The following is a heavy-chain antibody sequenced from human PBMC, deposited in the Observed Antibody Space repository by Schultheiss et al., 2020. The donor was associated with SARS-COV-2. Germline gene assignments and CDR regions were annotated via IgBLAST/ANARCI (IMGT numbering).Heavy chain of an antibody. D-gene: IGHD1-1*01. CDR2: ISGSGGST. CDR1: GVTFSSYA. J-gene: IGHJ4*02. V-gene: IGHV3-23*01. CDR3: AKDRSGRDLDY. Sequence: GGSLRLSCAASGVTFSSYAMTWVRQAPGKGLEWVSAISGSGGSTYYADSVKGRFTISRDNSKNTLYLQMNSLRAEDTALYFCAKDRSGRDLDYWGQGTLVTVSS.